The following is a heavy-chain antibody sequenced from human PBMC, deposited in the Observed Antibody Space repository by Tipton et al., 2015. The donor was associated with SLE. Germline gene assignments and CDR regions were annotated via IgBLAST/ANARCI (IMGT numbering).Heavy chain of an antibody. CDR3: AASVGALWYFNY. Sequence: QVQLVQSGAEVKKPGSSVKVSCKASGGTFSSYTISWVRQAPGQGLEWMGRIIPILGIANYAQKFQGRVTITADKSTSTAYMELSSLRSEDTAVYYCAASVGALWYFNYWGQGTLVTVSS. D-gene: IGHD1-26*01. CDR2: IIPILGIA. V-gene: IGHV1-69*09. CDR1: GGTFSSYT. J-gene: IGHJ4*02.